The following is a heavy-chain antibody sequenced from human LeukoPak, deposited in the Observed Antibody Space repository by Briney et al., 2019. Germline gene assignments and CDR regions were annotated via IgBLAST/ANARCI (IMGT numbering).Heavy chain of an antibody. D-gene: IGHD1-20*01. CDR2: INAGNGNT. V-gene: IGHV1-3*01. J-gene: IGHJ4*02. CDR1: GYTFTSYA. Sequence: ASVKVSCKASGYTFTSYAMHWVRQAPGQRLEWMGWINAGNGNTKYSQKFQGRVTITRDTSASTAYMELSSLRSEDTAVYYCASGGITGTTLGYWGQGTLVTVSS. CDR3: ASGGITGTTLGY.